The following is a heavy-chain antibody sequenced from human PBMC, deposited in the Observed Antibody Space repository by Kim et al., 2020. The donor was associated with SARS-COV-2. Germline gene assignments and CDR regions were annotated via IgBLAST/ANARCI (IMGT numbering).Heavy chain of an antibody. CDR3: ARDQNAQLLWFVDPQRGVFDY. CDR1: GFTFSDYD. CDR2: ISSNGSTI. Sequence: GGSLRLSCAASGFTFSDYDMSWIRQAPGKGLEWVSYISSNGSTIYYADSVKGRFTISRDNAKNSLYLQMNSLRAEDTAVYYCARDQNAQLLWFVDPQRGVFDYWGQGTLVTVSS. J-gene: IGHJ4*02. V-gene: IGHV3-11*04. D-gene: IGHD3-10*01.